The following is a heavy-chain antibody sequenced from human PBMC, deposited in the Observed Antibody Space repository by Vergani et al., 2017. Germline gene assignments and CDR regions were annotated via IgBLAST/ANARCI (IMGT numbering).Heavy chain of an antibody. CDR1: GYTFTSYG. J-gene: IGHJ4*02. D-gene: IGHD2-2*02. V-gene: IGHV1-18*01. Sequence: QVQLVQSGAEVKKPGASVKVSCKASGYTFTSYGISWVRQAPGQGLEWMGWISAYNGNTNYAQKLQGRVTMTTDTSTSTAYMELRSLRSDDTAVYYCARGVADCSSTSCYIAEFDDWGQGTLVTVSS. CDR2: ISAYNGNT. CDR3: ARGVADCSSTSCYIAEFDD.